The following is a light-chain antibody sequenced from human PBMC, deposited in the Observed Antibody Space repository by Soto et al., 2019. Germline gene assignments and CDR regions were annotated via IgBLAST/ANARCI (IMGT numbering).Light chain of an antibody. V-gene: IGLV2-14*03. Sequence: QSALTQPASVSGSPGQSITISCTGTSSDVGGYNYVSWYQHHPGKAPKLMIFDVSNRPSGVSNRFSGSKSGNTASLTISGLQPEDEAGYYCSSYTTSNTRQIVFGTGTQVT. CDR1: SSDVGGYNY. CDR2: DVS. J-gene: IGLJ1*01. CDR3: SSYTTSNTRQIV.